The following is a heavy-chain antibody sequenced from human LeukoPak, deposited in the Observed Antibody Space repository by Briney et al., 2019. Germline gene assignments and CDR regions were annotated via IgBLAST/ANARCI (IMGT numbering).Heavy chain of an antibody. CDR2: IYYSGST. D-gene: IGHD6-19*01. V-gene: IGHV4-59*08. CDR3: ASMYSSGWYYFDY. J-gene: IGHJ4*02. Sequence: SETLSLTCTVSGGSISSYYWSWIRQPPGKGLEWIGYIYYSGSTNYNPSLKSRVTISVDTSKNQFSLKLSSVTAADTAVYYCASMYSSGWYYFDYWGQGTLVTVST. CDR1: GGSISSYY.